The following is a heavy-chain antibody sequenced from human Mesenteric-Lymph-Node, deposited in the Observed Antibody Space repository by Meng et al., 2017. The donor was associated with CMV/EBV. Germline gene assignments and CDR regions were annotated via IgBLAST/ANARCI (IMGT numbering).Heavy chain of an antibody. CDR1: GFTFTSYA. V-gene: IGHV3-23*01. CDR2: IGGSGDST. CDR3: AKVSLEWLSLYYFDY. Sequence: GGSLRLSCAASGFTFTSYAMSWVRQAPGKGLDWVSAIGGSGDSTYYADSVKGRFTISRDNSKNTLYLQMNSLRAEDTAVYYCAKVSLEWLSLYYFDYWGQGTLVTVSS. D-gene: IGHD3-3*01. J-gene: IGHJ4*02.